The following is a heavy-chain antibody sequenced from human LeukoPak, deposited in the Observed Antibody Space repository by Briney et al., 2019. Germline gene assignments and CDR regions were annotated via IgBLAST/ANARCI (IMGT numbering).Heavy chain of an antibody. CDR1: GFTFSSFT. CDR3: AREAYYYDSSGYRDAFDI. Sequence: GGSLRLSCAASGFTFSSFTMNWVRQAPGKGLEWVSGINWNGGSTGYADSVKGRFTISRDNAKNSLYLQMNSLRAEDTALYYCAREAYYYDSSGYRDAFDIWGQGTMVTVSS. D-gene: IGHD3-22*01. CDR2: INWNGGST. V-gene: IGHV3-20*04. J-gene: IGHJ3*02.